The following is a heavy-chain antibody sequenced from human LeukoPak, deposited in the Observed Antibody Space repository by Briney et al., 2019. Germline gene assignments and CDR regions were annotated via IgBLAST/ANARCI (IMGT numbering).Heavy chain of an antibody. Sequence: GGSLRLSCAASGFTVSSNYMSWVRQAPGKGLEWVSVIYSGGSTYYADSVKGRFTISRDNSKNTLYLQMNSLRAEDTAVYYCARARSSGWYRSSGGDAFDIWGQGAMVTVSS. CDR1: GFTVSSNY. CDR3: ARARSSGWYRSSGGDAFDI. J-gene: IGHJ3*02. CDR2: IYSGGST. V-gene: IGHV3-66*01. D-gene: IGHD6-19*01.